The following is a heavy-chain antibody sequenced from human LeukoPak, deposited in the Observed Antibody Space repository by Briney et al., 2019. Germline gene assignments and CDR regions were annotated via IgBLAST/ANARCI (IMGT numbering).Heavy chain of an antibody. CDR1: GGSISSYY. D-gene: IGHD5-12*01. V-gene: IGHV4-59*01. Sequence: SETLSLTCTVSGGSISSYYWSWLRQPPGKGLEWIGYIYYSGSTNYNPSLKSRVTISVDTSKNQFSLKLSSVTAADTAVYYCARGLVATIEVGYYYYMDVWGKGTTVTVSS. CDR2: IYYSGST. J-gene: IGHJ6*03. CDR3: ARGLVATIEVGYYYYMDV.